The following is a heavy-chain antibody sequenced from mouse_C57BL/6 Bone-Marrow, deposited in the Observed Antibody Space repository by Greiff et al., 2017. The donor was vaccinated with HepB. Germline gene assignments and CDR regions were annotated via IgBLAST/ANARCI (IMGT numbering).Heavy chain of an antibody. CDR3: ASGWLLQGYFDV. V-gene: IGHV1-22*01. CDR1: GYTFTDYN. Sequence: EVQLQQSGPELVKPGASVKMSCKASGYTFTDYNMHWVKQSHGKSLEWIGYINPNNGGTSYNQKFKGKATLTVNKSSSTAYMELRSLTSEDSAVYYCASGWLLQGYFDVWGTGTTVTVSS. J-gene: IGHJ1*03. CDR2: INPNNGGT. D-gene: IGHD2-3*01.